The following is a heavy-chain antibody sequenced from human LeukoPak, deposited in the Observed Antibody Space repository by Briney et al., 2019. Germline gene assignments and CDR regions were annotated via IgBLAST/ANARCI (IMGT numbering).Heavy chain of an antibody. J-gene: IGHJ4*02. CDR1: GFTFSSYS. Sequence: PGGSLRLSCAASGFTFSSYSMNWVRQAPGKGLEWVSSISSSSSYIYYADSVKGRFTISRDNAKNSLYLQMNGLRAEDTAVYYCAASYSSGWSLDYWGQGTLVTVSS. CDR2: ISSSSSYI. V-gene: IGHV3-21*01. D-gene: IGHD6-19*01. CDR3: AASYSSGWSLDY.